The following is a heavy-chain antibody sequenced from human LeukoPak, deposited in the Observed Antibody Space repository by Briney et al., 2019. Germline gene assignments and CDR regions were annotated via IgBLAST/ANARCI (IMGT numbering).Heavy chain of an antibody. V-gene: IGHV3-21*01. CDR3: ARDWAPGDWIDVDL. Sequence: GGSLRVSCAASGFTFSSDSMNWVRQAPGKGLEWVSSISSSSSYIYYADSVKGRFTISRDNAKSSLYLQMNSLRAEDTAVYYCARDWAPGDWIDVDLWGRGTLVTVSS. D-gene: IGHD1-1*01. CDR1: GFTFSSDS. J-gene: IGHJ2*01. CDR2: ISSSSSYI.